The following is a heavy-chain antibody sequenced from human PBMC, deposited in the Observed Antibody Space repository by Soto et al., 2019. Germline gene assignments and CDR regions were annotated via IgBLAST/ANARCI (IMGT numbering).Heavy chain of an antibody. CDR3: ARGHYYYGMDV. Sequence: SETLSLTCTASNGSVSSGTYSWSWVRQPPGKGLEWIGYIYYSGTTYYTPSLKSRLTMSMDRANDHFSLNLTSVTAADTAVYFCARGHYYYGMDVWGQGITVTVSS. CDR1: NGSVSSGTYS. V-gene: IGHV4-30-2*01. CDR2: IYYSGTT. J-gene: IGHJ6*02.